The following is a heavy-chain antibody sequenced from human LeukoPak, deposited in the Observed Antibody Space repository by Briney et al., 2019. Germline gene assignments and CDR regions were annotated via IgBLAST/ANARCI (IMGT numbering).Heavy chain of an antibody. J-gene: IGHJ3*01. D-gene: IGHD3-22*01. CDR2: INHSGST. V-gene: IGHV4-34*01. CDR3: ARGPYYYDSSGSP. Sequence: GSLRLSCAASGFTFSSYAMSWIRQPPGKGLEWIGEINHSGSTNYNPSLKSRVTISVDTSKNQFSLKLSSVTAADTAAYYCARGPYYYDSSGSPWGQGTMVTVSS. CDR1: GFTFSSYA.